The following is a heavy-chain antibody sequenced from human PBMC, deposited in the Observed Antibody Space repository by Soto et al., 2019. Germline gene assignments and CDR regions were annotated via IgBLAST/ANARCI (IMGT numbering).Heavy chain of an antibody. CDR2: VHHTKGA. Sequence: TAGTLSLTCVVSDNSISKDIWWNWVRQPPGQGLEWIGEVHHTKGALYNPALRSRVTVSADLFNSKIFLEVHSLGAADTAVYYCARAGGSSIWSWFDPWGQGTLVTVSS. V-gene: IGHV4-4*02. D-gene: IGHD6-13*01. CDR1: DNSISKDIW. CDR3: ARAGGSSIWSWFDP. J-gene: IGHJ5*02.